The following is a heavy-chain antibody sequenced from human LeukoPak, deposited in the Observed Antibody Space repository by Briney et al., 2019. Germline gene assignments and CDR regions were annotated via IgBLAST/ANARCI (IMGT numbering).Heavy chain of an antibody. CDR2: IYPADSDS. V-gene: IGHV5-51*01. J-gene: IGHJ4*02. D-gene: IGHD5/OR15-5a*01. CDR3: ARLNSDMVSST. CDR1: GYYFPSYW. Sequence: GESLKISCKGSGYYFPSYWIAWVRQMPGKDLEWMGIIYPADSDSRYSPSFEGQVTLSVDKSTNTAHLEWSSLKVADTGVYYCARLNSDMVSSTWGQGTPVTVSS.